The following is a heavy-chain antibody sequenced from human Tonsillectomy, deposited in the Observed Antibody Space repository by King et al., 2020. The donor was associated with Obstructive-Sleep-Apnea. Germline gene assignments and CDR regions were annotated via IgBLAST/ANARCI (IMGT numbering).Heavy chain of an antibody. CDR2: ISYDGSNK. J-gene: IGHJ4*02. CDR1: GFTFSSYG. D-gene: IGHD3-10*01. V-gene: IGHV3-30*18. Sequence: QLVQSGGGVVQPGRSLRLSCAASGFTFSSYGMHWVRQAPGKGLEWVAVISYDGSNKYYADSVKGRFTISRDNSKNTLYLQMNSLRAEDTAVYYCAKGDYYGSGSYYKIDYFDYWGQGTLVTVSS. CDR3: AKGDYYGSGSYYKIDYFDY.